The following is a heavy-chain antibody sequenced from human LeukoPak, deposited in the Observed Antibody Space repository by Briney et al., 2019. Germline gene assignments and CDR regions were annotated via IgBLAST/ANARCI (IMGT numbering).Heavy chain of an antibody. V-gene: IGHV3-9*01. CDR2: LSWNSGSI. CDR3: AKSGSNRHYFDY. CDR1: GFTFDDYA. D-gene: IGHD3-3*01. Sequence: GGSLRLFCAASGFTFDDYAMHWARQAPGKGLEWVSGLSWNSGSIRYADSVKGRFTISRDNAKNSLYLQMNSLRAEDTALYYCAKSGSNRHYFDYWGQGTLVTVSS. J-gene: IGHJ4*02.